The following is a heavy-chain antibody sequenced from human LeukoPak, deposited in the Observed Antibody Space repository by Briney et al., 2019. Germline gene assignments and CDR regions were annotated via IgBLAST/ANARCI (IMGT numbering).Heavy chain of an antibody. CDR1: GFPFSSYG. CDR3: ARSLNGDPPDFDY. J-gene: IGHJ4*02. V-gene: IGHV3-33*01. CDR2: IWYDGSNK. Sequence: GGSLILSCAASGFPFSSYGMHWVRQAPGKGLEWLALIWYDGSNKYYADSVKGRFTISRDNSKNTLYLQMNSLRAEDTALYYCARSLNGDPPDFDYWGQGTLVTVSS. D-gene: IGHD4-17*01.